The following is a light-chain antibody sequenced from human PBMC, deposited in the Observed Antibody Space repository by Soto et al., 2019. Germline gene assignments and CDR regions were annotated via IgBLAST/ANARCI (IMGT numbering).Light chain of an antibody. CDR3: CSYAPSATRV. J-gene: IGLJ3*02. Sequence: QSALTQPASVSGSLGQSITISCTGTSSDVGSYNLVSWYQQVSGKAPKLMIYEDNKRPSGVSSRFSGSKSGNTASLTISGLQAEDEADYYCCSYAPSATRVFGGGTKVTVL. CDR2: EDN. CDR1: SSDVGSYNL. V-gene: IGLV2-23*01.